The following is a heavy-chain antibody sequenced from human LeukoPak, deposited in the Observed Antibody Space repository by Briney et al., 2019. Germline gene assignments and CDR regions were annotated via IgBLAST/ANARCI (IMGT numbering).Heavy chain of an antibody. V-gene: IGHV3-20*04. J-gene: IGHJ4*02. CDR3: AKAGGGSSFDY. Sequence: GGSLRLSCAASGFTLDDYGMSWVRQAPGKGLEWVSGINWNGGSTGYADSVKGRFTISRDNAKNSLYLQMNSLRAEDTALYYCAKAGGGSSFDYWGQGTLVTVSS. CDR2: INWNGGST. D-gene: IGHD2-15*01. CDR1: GFTLDDYG.